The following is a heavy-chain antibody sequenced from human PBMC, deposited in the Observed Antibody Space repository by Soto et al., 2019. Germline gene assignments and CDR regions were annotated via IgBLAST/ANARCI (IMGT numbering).Heavy chain of an antibody. CDR1: GFTFGDYA. J-gene: IGHJ6*02. CDR3: TRDLKYYDSSGYFYYYYYGMDV. CDR2: IRSKAYGGTT. V-gene: IGHV3-49*03. D-gene: IGHD3-22*01. Sequence: GGSLRLSCTSSGFTFGDYAMSWFRQAPGKGLEWVGFIRSKAYGGTTEYAASVKGRFTISRDDSKSIAYLQMNSLKTEDTAVYYCTRDLKYYDSSGYFYYYYYGMDVWGQGTTVTVSS.